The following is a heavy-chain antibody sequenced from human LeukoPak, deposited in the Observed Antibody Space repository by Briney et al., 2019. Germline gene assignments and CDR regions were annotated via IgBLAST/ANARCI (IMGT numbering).Heavy chain of an antibody. CDR3: AREKSGTLTRAYYYIDV. J-gene: IGHJ6*03. D-gene: IGHD1-26*01. Sequence: PSETLSLTRTVSGDSMHSYYWSWIRQSPEKGLEWIGRAYSGVNAYYNPSLQSRVTISVDKSNNQFSLDLTSVTAADTALYYCAREKSGTLTRAYYYIDVWGKGITVTVSS. CDR2: AYSGVNA. CDR1: GDSMHSYY. V-gene: IGHV4-4*07.